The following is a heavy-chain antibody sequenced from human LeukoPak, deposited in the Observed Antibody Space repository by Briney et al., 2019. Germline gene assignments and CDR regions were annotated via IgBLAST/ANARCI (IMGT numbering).Heavy chain of an antibody. CDR3: AADLSNPRMGASYLDS. D-gene: IGHD3-16*01. CDR2: IIVGSGAT. V-gene: IGHV1-58*01. CDR1: GFTSTNFA. Sequence: SVKVSCKASGFTSTNFAVQWVRQARGQRLVWIGWIIVGSGATKCAQDFQERVTITRDLSTSTLYMELRSLTSEDTAVYYCAADLSNPRMGASYLDSWGQGTLVTVSS. J-gene: IGHJ4*02.